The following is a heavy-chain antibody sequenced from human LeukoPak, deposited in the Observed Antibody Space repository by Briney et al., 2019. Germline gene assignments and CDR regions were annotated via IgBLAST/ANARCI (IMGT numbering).Heavy chain of an antibody. J-gene: IGHJ4*02. D-gene: IGHD2-8*01. CDR2: IYYSGST. CDR1: GGSISSFY. CDR3: ARVPFTNNYHLGVHNFDY. V-gene: IGHV4-59*01. Sequence: SETLSLTCTVSGGSISSFYWNWIRQPPGKGLEWIGYIYYSGSTNYNPSLKSRVAISVDRSKNQFSLKLSSVTAADTAVYYCARVPFTNNYHLGVHNFDYWGQGTLVTVSS.